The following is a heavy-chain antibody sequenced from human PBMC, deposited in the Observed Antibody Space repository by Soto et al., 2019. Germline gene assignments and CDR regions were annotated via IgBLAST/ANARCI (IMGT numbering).Heavy chain of an antibody. CDR3: GYHQIYDSSGSIPQ. CDR2: IYYSGST. J-gene: IGHJ4*02. Sequence: SETLSLTCTVSGGSVSSGSYYWSWIRQPPGKGLEWIGYIYYSGSTNYNPSLKSRVTISVDTSKNQFSLKLSSVTAADTAVYYWGYHQIYDSSGSIPQWGQGTLVTFPS. D-gene: IGHD3-22*01. V-gene: IGHV4-61*01. CDR1: GGSVSSGSYY.